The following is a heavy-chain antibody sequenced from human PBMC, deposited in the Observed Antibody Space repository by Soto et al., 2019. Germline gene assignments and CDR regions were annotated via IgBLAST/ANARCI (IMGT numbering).Heavy chain of an antibody. D-gene: IGHD5-18*01. CDR3: AKEGIELWSAFDY. CDR1: GFTFSNYG. Sequence: QVQLVESGGGVVQPGRSLRLSCATSGFTFSNYGIHWVRQAPGKGLEWVAVISSDGDNQYYEDSVKGRFTISRDNSKNTVYLQINSLRAEDTAVYYCAKEGIELWSAFDYWGQGILVTISS. CDR2: ISSDGDNQ. V-gene: IGHV3-30*18. J-gene: IGHJ4*02.